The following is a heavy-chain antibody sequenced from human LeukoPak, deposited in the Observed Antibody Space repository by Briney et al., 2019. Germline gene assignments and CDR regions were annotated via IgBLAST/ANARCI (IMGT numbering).Heavy chain of an antibody. D-gene: IGHD3-3*01. CDR2: IKGKTDGGTT. CDR1: GFTFSNYA. V-gene: IGHV3-15*01. J-gene: IGHJ6*03. Sequence: PGGSLRLSCAASGFTFSNYAMSWVRQAPGKGLEWVGRIKGKTDGGTTDYAAPVKGRFTISRDDSKNTLYLQMNSLKTEDTAVYYCTTLHATITIFGVVDMDVWGKGTTVTVSS. CDR3: TTLHATITIFGVVDMDV.